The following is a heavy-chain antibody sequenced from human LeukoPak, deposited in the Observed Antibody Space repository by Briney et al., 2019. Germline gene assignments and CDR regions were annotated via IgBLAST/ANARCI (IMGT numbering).Heavy chain of an antibody. CDR2: IWYDGSKK. Sequence: GGSLRLSCAASGFTFSNYGMQWVRQAPGKGLQWVAVIWYDGSKKCYADSVKGRFTISRDDSKNMLYLQMNSLRAEDTAVYYCARDYCSTTTCLDSWGQGTPVTVSS. CDR3: ARDYCSTTTCLDS. D-gene: IGHD2-2*01. V-gene: IGHV3-33*01. CDR1: GFTFSNYG. J-gene: IGHJ4*02.